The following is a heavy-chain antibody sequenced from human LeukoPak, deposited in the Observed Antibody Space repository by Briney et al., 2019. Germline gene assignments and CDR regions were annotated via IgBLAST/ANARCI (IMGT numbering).Heavy chain of an antibody. J-gene: IGHJ4*02. D-gene: IGHD6-6*01. CDR3: ALAARRSASFDY. V-gene: IGHV4-59*01. Sequence: SETLSLTCTVSGGSISTYFCTWIRQPPGKGLEWIGYVSNSGSTNYNPSLKSRVTISVDTSKNQFSLKLSSLTPADTAVYYCALAARRSASFDYWGQGTLVTVSS. CDR2: VSNSGST. CDR1: GGSISTYF.